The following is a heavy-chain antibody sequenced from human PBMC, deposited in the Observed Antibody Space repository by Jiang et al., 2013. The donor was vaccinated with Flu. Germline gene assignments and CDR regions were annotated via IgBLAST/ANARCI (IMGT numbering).Heavy chain of an antibody. V-gene: IGHV3-23*01. CDR1: GFTFSSHV. D-gene: IGHD3-10*01. J-gene: IGHJ4*02. CDR3: ALSSGHDF. CDR2: ISGSGTST. Sequence: VQLLESGGGFVQPGGSLRLSCAASGFTFSSHVMSWVRQAPGKGLEWVSSISGSGTSTYYTDSVKGRFTISRDNSKNTLFLQMNSLRGEDTAVYYCALSSGHDFWGQGTLVTVSS.